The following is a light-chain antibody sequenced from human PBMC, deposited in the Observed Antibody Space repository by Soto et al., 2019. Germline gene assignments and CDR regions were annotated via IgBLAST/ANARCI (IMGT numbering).Light chain of an antibody. V-gene: IGKV3-20*01. CDR2: SGS. CDR3: HQYGRSST. Sequence: EIVLTQSPDTLSLSPGERATLSCRGSQSVYANYLAWYQQKPGQAPRLLIYSGSDRAIGIPDRFRGTGSGTDFTLTISRLEPDDFAVYYCHQYGRSSTFGQGTKLEIK. J-gene: IGKJ2*01. CDR1: QSVYANY.